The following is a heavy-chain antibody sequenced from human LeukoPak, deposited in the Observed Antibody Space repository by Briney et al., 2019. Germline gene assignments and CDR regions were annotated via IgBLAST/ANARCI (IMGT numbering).Heavy chain of an antibody. CDR3: ARVYSGSDYFDY. CDR2: ISSSGSTI. Sequence: GGSLRLSCAASGFTFSSYAMNWVRQAPGKGLEWVSYISSSGSTIYYADSVKGRFTISRDNTKNSLYLQMNSLRAEDTAVYYCARVYSGSDYFDYWGQGTLVTVSS. J-gene: IGHJ4*02. D-gene: IGHD1-26*01. V-gene: IGHV3-48*03. CDR1: GFTFSSYA.